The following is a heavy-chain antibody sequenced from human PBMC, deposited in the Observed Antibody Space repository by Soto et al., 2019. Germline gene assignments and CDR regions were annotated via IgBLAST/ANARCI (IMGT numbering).Heavy chain of an antibody. CDR3: AKDLWYYGSGSYPGRYYGMDV. CDR2: ISGSGGST. D-gene: IGHD3-10*01. V-gene: IGHV3-23*01. J-gene: IGHJ6*02. CDR1: GFTFSSYA. Sequence: EVQLLESGGGLVQPGGSLRLSCAASGFTFSSYAMSWVRQAPGKGLEWVSAISGSGGSTYYADSVKGRFTISRDNSKNTLYLQMNSLRAEDTAVYYCAKDLWYYGSGSYPGRYYGMDVWGQGTTVTVSS.